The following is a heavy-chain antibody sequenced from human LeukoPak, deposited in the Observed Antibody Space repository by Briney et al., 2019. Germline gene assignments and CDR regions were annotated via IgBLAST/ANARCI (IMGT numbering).Heavy chain of an antibody. D-gene: IGHD4-23*01. Sequence: SETLSLTCTVSGGPISSYNWRWIRQPPGKGLEWFGHIYYSGSTNHNPSLKSRVTISVDTSKNQFSLKLSSVTAADTAVYYCARGLRVVRAGDCFDPWGQGTLVTVSS. CDR1: GGPISSYN. CDR3: ARGLRVVRAGDCFDP. J-gene: IGHJ5*02. V-gene: IGHV4-59*01. CDR2: IYYSGST.